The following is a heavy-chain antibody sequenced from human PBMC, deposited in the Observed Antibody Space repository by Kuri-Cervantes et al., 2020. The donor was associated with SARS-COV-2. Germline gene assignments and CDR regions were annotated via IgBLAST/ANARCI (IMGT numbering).Heavy chain of an antibody. V-gene: IGHV1-2*02. CDR3: ARVYRPARYYDSSGYSLFDY. CDR1: ETTFPNYD. J-gene: IGHJ4*02. CDR2: INPNSGGT. Sequence: ASVKVSCKTPETTFPNYDINWVRQAPGQGLEWMGWINPNSGGTNYAQKFQGRVAMTRDTSISTAYMELSRLRSDDTAVYYCARVYRPARYYDSSGYSLFDYWGQGTLVTVSS. D-gene: IGHD3-22*01.